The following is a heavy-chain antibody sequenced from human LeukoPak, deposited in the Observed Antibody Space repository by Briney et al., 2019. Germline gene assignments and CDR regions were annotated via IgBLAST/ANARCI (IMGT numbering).Heavy chain of an antibody. CDR1: GFTFSSYG. CDR2: ISYDGSNK. J-gene: IGHJ4*02. CDR3: ARAADTAMVR. D-gene: IGHD5-18*01. Sequence: GGSLRLSCAASGFTFSSYGMHWVRQAPGKGLEWVAVISYDGSNKYYADSVKGRFTISRDNSKNTLYLQMNSLRAEDTAVYYCARAADTAMVRWGQGTLVTVSS. V-gene: IGHV3-30*03.